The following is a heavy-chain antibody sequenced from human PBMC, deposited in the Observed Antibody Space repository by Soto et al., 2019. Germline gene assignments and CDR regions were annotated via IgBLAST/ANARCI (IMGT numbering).Heavy chain of an antibody. D-gene: IGHD2-2*01. CDR3: ARACSSNSCYDVFDY. CDR2: IYTSGST. Sequence: TLSLTCTVSGGSISSYYWSWIRQPAGKGLEWIGRIYTSGSTNYNPSLKSRVTMSVDTSKNQFSLKLSSVTAADTAVYYCARACSSNSCYDVFDYWGQGTLVTVSS. V-gene: IGHV4-4*07. CDR1: GGSISSYY. J-gene: IGHJ4*02.